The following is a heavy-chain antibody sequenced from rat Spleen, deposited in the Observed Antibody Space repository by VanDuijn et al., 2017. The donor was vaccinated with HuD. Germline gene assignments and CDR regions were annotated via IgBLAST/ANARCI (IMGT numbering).Heavy chain of an antibody. CDR3: ARSVFDY. D-gene: IGHD1-6*01. J-gene: IGHJ4*01. CDR1: GFTFNDYY. CDR2: INYDGSST. Sequence: EVQLVESDGGLVQPGRSLKLSCAASGFTFNDYYMAWVRQAPTKGLEWVATINYDGSSTNYRDSVKGRFTISSDNAKSTLYLQMDSLKSEDTATYYCARSVFDYWGQGASVTVSS. V-gene: IGHV5-7*01.